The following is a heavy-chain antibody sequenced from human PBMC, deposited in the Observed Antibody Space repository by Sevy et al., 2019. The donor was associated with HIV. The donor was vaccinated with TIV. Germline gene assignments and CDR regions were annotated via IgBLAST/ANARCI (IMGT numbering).Heavy chain of an antibody. Sequence: SETLSLTCTVSGGSISSYYWSWIRQPPGKGLEWIGYIYYSGSTNYNPSLKSRVTISVDTSKNQFSLKLGSVTAADTAVYYCARTATVAAAGTYYYYYMDVWGKGTTVTVSS. V-gene: IGHV4-59*01. D-gene: IGHD6-13*01. CDR3: ARTATVAAAGTYYYYYMDV. CDR2: IYYSGST. CDR1: GGSISSYY. J-gene: IGHJ6*03.